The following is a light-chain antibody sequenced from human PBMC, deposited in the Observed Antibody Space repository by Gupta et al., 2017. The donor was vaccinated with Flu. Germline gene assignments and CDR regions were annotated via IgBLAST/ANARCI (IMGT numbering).Light chain of an antibody. CDR2: GAS. Sequence: RVSITCRASQGITYFLNWYQHKPGKAPRLLIYGASSLHSGVPSRFSGSGSGTDFTLTISSLQAEDFATYYCQQTYSSPPRLAFGGGTKVDIK. CDR1: QGITYF. V-gene: IGKV1-39*01. CDR3: QQTYSSPPRLA. J-gene: IGKJ4*01.